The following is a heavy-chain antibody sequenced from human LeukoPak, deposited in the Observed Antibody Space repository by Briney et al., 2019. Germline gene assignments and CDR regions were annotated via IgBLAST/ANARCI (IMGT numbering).Heavy chain of an antibody. J-gene: IGHJ6*02. Sequence: GGSLRLSCAASGFSFSSYAMSWVRQAPGEGLEWVTGFTGSFSGSGGSTQYADSVKGRFTISRDNSKNTLYLQMNSLRAEDTAVYYCAKAIFGVVDGMDVWGQGTTVTVSS. D-gene: IGHD3-3*01. V-gene: IGHV3-23*01. CDR1: GFSFSSYA. CDR2: FTGSFSGSGGST. CDR3: AKAIFGVVDGMDV.